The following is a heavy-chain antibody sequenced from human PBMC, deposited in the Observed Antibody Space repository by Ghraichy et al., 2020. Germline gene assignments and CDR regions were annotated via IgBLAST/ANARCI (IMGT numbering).Heavy chain of an antibody. D-gene: IGHD3-3*01. J-gene: IGHJ4*02. CDR3: AKATHYDFWSGYHFDY. CDR1: GFTFSSYA. V-gene: IGHV3-23*01. CDR2: ISGSGGST. Sequence: LSLTCAASGFTFSSYAMSWVRQAPGKGLEWVSAISGSGGSTYYADSVKGRFTISRDNSKNTLYLQMNSLRAEDTAVYYCAKATHYDFWSGYHFDYWGQGTLVTVSS.